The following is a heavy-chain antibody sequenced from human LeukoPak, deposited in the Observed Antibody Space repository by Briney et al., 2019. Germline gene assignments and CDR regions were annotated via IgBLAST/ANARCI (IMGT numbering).Heavy chain of an antibody. Sequence: SVKVSCKASGGTFSSYAISWVRQAPGQGLEWMGGIIPIFGTANYAQKFQGRVTITADESTSTAYMELSSLRSDDTAVYYCARDSESSSRNFDYWGQGTLVTVSS. CDR3: ARDSESSSRNFDY. V-gene: IGHV1-69*13. D-gene: IGHD6-13*01. CDR1: GGTFSSYA. CDR2: IIPIFGTA. J-gene: IGHJ4*02.